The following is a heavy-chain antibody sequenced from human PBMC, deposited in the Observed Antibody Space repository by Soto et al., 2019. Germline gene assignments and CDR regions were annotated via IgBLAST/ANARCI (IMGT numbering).Heavy chain of an antibody. CDR1: GFTFSSYG. V-gene: IGHV3-33*01. J-gene: IGHJ5*02. CDR3: ARDEADCSGGSCYSNWFDP. CDR2: IWYDGSNK. Sequence: QVQLVESGGGVVQPGRSLRLSCAASGFTFSSYGMHWVRQAPGKGLEWVAVIWYDGSNKYYADSVKGRFTISRDNSKNTLYLQMNSLRAEDTAVYYCARDEADCSGGSCYSNWFDPWCQGTLVTVSS. D-gene: IGHD2-15*01.